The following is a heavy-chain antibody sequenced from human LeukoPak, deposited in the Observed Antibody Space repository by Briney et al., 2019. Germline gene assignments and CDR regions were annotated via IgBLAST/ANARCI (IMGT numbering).Heavy chain of an antibody. Sequence: SETLSLTCTVSGGSISSSSYYWGWIRQPPGKGLEWIGYIYYSGSTNYKPSLKSRVTISVDTSKNQFSLKLSSVTAADTAVYYCARNTAALSHTTTWGQGTLVTVFS. CDR2: IYYSGST. V-gene: IGHV4-61*05. D-gene: IGHD6-13*01. CDR1: GGSISSSSYY. J-gene: IGHJ5*02. CDR3: ARNTAALSHTTT.